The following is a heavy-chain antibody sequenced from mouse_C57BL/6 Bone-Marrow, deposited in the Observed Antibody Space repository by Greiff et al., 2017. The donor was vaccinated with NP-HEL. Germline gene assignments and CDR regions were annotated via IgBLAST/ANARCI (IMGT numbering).Heavy chain of an antibody. D-gene: IGHD2-5*01. Sequence: EVKLVESGGGLVQPGESLKLSCESNEYEFPSHDMSWVRKTPEKRLELVAAINSDGGSTYYPDTMERRFIISRDNTKKTLYLQMSSLRSEDTALYYCATYYSNSPWFAYWGQGTLVTVSA. V-gene: IGHV5-2*01. CDR3: ATYYSNSPWFAY. CDR1: EYEFPSHD. CDR2: INSDGGST. J-gene: IGHJ3*01.